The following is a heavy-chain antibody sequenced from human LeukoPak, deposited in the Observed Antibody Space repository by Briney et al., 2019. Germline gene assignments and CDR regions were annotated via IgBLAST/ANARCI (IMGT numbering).Heavy chain of an antibody. CDR1: GFTFSSYG. CDR3: ARDVHESDCSSTSCPGNAFDI. CDR2: ISSSSSTI. Sequence: GGSLRLSCAASGFTFSSYGMHWVRQAPGKGLEWVSYISSSSSTIYHADSVKGRFTISRDNAKNSLYLQMNSLRAEDTAVYYCARDVHESDCSSTSCPGNAFDIWGQGTMVTVSS. J-gene: IGHJ3*02. V-gene: IGHV3-48*01. D-gene: IGHD2-2*01.